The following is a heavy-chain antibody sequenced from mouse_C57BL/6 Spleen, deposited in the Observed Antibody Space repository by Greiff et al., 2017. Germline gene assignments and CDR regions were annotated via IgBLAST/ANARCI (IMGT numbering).Heavy chain of an antibody. Sequence: EVKLMESGPGLVKPSQSLSLTCSVTGYSITSGYYWNWIRQFPGNKLEWMGYISYDGSNNYNPSLKNRISITRDTSKNQFFLKLNSVTTEDTATYYCARDGTYDYDGGYYAMDYWGQGTSVTVSS. CDR3: ARDGTYDYDGGYYAMDY. CDR2: ISYDGSN. V-gene: IGHV3-6*01. D-gene: IGHD2-4*01. J-gene: IGHJ4*01. CDR1: GYSITSGYY.